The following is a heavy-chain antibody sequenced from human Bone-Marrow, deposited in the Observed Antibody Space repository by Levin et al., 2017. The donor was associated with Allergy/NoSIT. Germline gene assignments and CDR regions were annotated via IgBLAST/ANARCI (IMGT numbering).Heavy chain of an antibody. CDR1: GFTFTDYS. J-gene: IGHJ4*02. Sequence: ASVKVSCRASGFTFTDYSIHWVRQAPGQGLQWMGRVKSYNGDTNYSQKFQGRVTMTSDTSISTAYMELMRLRSDDTAIYFCARAEVTTIGYFESWGQGTQVIVSS. CDR3: ARAEVTTIGYFES. CDR2: VKSYNGDT. D-gene: IGHD4-23*01. V-gene: IGHV1-2*06.